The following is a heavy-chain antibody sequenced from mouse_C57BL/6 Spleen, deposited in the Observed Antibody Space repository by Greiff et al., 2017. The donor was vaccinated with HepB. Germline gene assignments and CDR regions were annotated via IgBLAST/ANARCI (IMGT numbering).Heavy chain of an antibody. CDR3: ARRSIDSSGYGFDY. J-gene: IGHJ2*01. CDR1: GYAFSSYW. D-gene: IGHD3-2*02. V-gene: IGHV1-80*01. Sequence: VQGVESGAELVKPGASVKISCKASGYAFSSYWMNWVKQRPGKGLEWIGQIYPGDGDTNYNGKFKGKATLTADKSSSTAYMQLSSLTSEDSAVYFCARRSIDSSGYGFDYWGQGTTLTVSS. CDR2: IYPGDGDT.